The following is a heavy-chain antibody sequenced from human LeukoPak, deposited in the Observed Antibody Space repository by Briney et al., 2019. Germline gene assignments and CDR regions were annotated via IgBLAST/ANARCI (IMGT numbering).Heavy chain of an antibody. CDR2: IYHSGST. V-gene: IGHV4-30-4*08. Sequence: SSETLSLTCTVSGGSISSGDYYWSWIRQPPGKGLEWIGYIYHSGSTNYNPSLKSRVTISVDTSKNQFSLKLSSVTAADTAVYYCARSVVGYDNFDYWGQGTLVTVSS. CDR1: GGSISSGDYY. D-gene: IGHD5-18*01. J-gene: IGHJ4*02. CDR3: ARSVVGYDNFDY.